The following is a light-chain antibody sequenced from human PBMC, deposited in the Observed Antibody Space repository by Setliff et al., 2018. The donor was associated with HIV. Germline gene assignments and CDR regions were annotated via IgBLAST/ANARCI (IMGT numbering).Light chain of an antibody. CDR3: QVWDSSSDHPYV. CDR1: NIGSKS. CDR2: YDS. V-gene: IGLV3-21*04. Sequence: SYELTQPPSVSVAPGKTARITCGGNNIGSKSVHWYQQKPGQAPVLVIYYDSDRPSGIPERFSGSNSGNTATLTISGVEAGDEADYYCQVWDSSSDHPYVFGTGTKVTV. J-gene: IGLJ1*01.